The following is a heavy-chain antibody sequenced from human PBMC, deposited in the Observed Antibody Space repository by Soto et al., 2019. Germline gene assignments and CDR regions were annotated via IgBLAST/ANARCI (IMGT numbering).Heavy chain of an antibody. V-gene: IGHV3-33*01. CDR3: ARDGLDCSSTSCYAGWFDP. CDR1: GFTFSSYG. J-gene: IGHJ5*02. Sequence: QVQLVESGGGVVQPGRSLRLSCAASGFTFSSYGMHWVRQAPGKGLEWVAVIWYDGSNKYYADSAKGRFTISRDNSKNTLYLQMNSLRAEDTAVYYCARDGLDCSSTSCYAGWFDPWGQGTLVTVSS. CDR2: IWYDGSNK. D-gene: IGHD2-2*01.